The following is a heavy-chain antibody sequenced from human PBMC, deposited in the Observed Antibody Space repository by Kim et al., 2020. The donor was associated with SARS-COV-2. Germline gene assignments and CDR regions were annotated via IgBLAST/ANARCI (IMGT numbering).Heavy chain of an antibody. Sequence: QKVQSSVTITRDTSASAAYMELSSLRSEDTAVYYCARAIYGDYAADWFDPWGQGTLVTVSS. J-gene: IGHJ5*02. CDR3: ARAIYGDYAADWFDP. V-gene: IGHV1-3*01. D-gene: IGHD4-17*01.